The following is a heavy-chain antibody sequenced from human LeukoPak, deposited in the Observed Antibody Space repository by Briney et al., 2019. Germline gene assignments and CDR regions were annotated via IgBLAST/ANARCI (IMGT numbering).Heavy chain of an antibody. CDR1: GYTLTELS. D-gene: IGHD3-10*01. CDR3: ARKNHYYGSGSYYNPHNNWFDP. V-gene: IGHV1-24*01. CDR2: FDPEDGET. J-gene: IGHJ5*02. Sequence: ASVKVSCKVSGYTLTELSMHWVRQAPGKGLEWMGGFDPEDGETIYAQKLQGRVTMTTDTSTSTAYMELRSLRSDDTAVYYCARKNHYYGSGSYYNPHNNWFDPWGQGTLVTVSS.